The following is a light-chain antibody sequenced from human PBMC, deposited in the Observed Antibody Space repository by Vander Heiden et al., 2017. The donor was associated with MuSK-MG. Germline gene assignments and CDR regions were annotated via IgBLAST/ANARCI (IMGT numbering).Light chain of an antibody. CDR3: QQDYSVPYT. CDR2: WAS. Sequence: EIVMTQSPDSLAVSLGERATINCKSSQTILYSSNNKNYLAWYQQKPGQPPKLLIFWASTRESGVPDRFSGSGSGTDFTLTISSLQAEDVAVYYCQQDYSVPYTFGGGTKVEIK. V-gene: IGKV4-1*01. J-gene: IGKJ4*01. CDR1: QTILYSSNNKNY.